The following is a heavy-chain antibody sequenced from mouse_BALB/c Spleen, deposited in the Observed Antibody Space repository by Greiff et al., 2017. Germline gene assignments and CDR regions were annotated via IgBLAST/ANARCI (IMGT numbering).Heavy chain of an antibody. CDR3: TSWGFDY. V-gene: IGHV1-15*01. D-gene: IGHD4-1*01. CDR1: GYTFTDYE. Sequence: LVESGAELVRPGASVTLSCKASGYTFTDYEMHWVKQTPVHGLEWIGAIDPETGGTAYNQKFKGKATLTADKSSSTAYMELRSLTSEDSAVYYCTSWGFDYWGQGTTLTVSS. CDR2: IDPETGGT. J-gene: IGHJ2*01.